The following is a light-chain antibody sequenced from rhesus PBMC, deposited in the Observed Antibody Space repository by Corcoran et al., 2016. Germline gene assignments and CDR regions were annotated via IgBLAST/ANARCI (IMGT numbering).Light chain of an antibody. CDR3: QHYYSTPYS. Sequence: DIQMTQSPSSLSASVGARVTITCRASQGITNDLAWYQPKQGETPKLLIYEASSLQSWIPSRFSGSGSVTDFTLTIRSLQSEDFATYYFQHYYSTPYSFGQRTKVEIK. J-gene: IGKJ2*01. CDR2: EAS. V-gene: IGKV1-25*01. CDR1: QGITND.